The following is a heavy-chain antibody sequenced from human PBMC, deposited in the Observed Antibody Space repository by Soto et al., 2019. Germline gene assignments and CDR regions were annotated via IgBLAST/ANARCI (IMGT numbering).Heavy chain of an antibody. CDR3: AGFKEGNILGLRCFDS. V-gene: IGHV3-11*01. Sequence: PGGSLRLSCVAAGVDFRGSYMNWIRQAPGKGLEWISYISDTGRTIHYADSVKGRFVISRDNSKDSLYLQMNDLRADDTAVYYCAGFKEGNILGLRCFDSCGKGPRGTVCS. CDR1: GVDFRGSY. J-gene: IGHJ5*01. CDR2: ISDTGRTI. D-gene: IGHD4-4*01.